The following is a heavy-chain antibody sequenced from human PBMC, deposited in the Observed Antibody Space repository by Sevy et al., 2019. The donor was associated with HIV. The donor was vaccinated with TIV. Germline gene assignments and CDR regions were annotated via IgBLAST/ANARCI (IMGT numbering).Heavy chain of an antibody. CDR1: GGSISSGAYS. D-gene: IGHD4-17*01. CDR3: ARDGGTLTTPGAFDI. V-gene: IGHV4-30-2*01. Sequence: SETLSLTCAVSGGSISSGAYSWNWIRQPPGKGLEWIGYIYHSGNTYYNPSLKSRLTISVDRSKNLFSLNLSSMTAADTAVYYCARDGGTLTTPGAFDIWGQGTLVIVSS. CDR2: IYHSGNT. J-gene: IGHJ3*02.